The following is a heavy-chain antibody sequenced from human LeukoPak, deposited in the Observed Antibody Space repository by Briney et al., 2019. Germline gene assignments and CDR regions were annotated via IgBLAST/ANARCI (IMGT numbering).Heavy chain of an antibody. CDR3: ARGGLAIFGVVFIFVY. CDR2: INPNSGGT. Sequence: ASVKVSCKAYGYTFTGYYMHWVRQAPGQGLEWMGWINPNSGGTNYAQKFQGRVTMTRDTSISTAYMELSRLRSDDTAVYYCARGGLAIFGVVFIFVYWGQGTLVTVSS. D-gene: IGHD3-3*01. J-gene: IGHJ4*02. V-gene: IGHV1-2*02. CDR1: GYTFTGYY.